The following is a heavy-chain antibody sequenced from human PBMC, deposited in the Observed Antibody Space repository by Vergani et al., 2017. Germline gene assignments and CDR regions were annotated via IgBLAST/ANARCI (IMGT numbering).Heavy chain of an antibody. Sequence: EVQLLESGGGLVQPGGSLRLSCAASGFTFSSYAMSWVRQAPGKGLEWVSAISGSGGSTYYADSVKGRFTISRDNSKNTLYLQMNSLRAEDTAVYYCARDPNPNVHTNSRQQLEGHFDYWGQGTLVTVSS. J-gene: IGHJ4*02. CDR3: ARDPNPNVHTNSRQQLEGHFDY. CDR1: GFTFSSYA. CDR2: ISGSGGST. V-gene: IGHV3-23*01. D-gene: IGHD6-13*01.